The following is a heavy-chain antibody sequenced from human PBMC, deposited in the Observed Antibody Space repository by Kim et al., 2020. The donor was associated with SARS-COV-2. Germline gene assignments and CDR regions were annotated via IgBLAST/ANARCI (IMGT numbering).Heavy chain of an antibody. V-gene: IGHV1-69*13. CDR2: IIPIFGTA. CDR1: GGTFSSYA. Sequence: SVKVSCKASGGTFSSYAISWVRQAPGQGLEWMGGIIPIFGTANYAQKFQGRVTITADESTSTAYMELSSLRSEDTAVYYCARDQREHIQLWAYYYYYGMDVWGQGTTVTVSS. J-gene: IGHJ6*02. D-gene: IGHD5-18*01. CDR3: ARDQREHIQLWAYYYYYGMDV.